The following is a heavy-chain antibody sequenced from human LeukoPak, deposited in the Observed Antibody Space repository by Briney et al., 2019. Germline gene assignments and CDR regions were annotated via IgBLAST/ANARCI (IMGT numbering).Heavy chain of an antibody. CDR2: IRYDGSNK. CDR1: GFTFSSYG. V-gene: IGHV3-30*02. J-gene: IGHJ4*02. D-gene: IGHD3-22*01. Sequence: GGSLRLSCAASGFTFSSYGMHWVRQAPGKGLEWVAFIRYDGSNKYYADSVKGRFTISRANSKNTLYLQMNSLTTEDTAVYYCARGSGYLETFDYWGQGTLVTVSS. CDR3: ARGSGYLETFDY.